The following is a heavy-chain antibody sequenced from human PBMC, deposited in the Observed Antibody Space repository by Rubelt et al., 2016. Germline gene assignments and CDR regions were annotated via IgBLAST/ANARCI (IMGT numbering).Heavy chain of an antibody. D-gene: IGHD5-24*01. CDR3: ARDGYNDIWGFFDY. CDR2: ILPILGIA. J-gene: IGHJ4*02. CDR1: GGTFSSYA. V-gene: IGHV1-69*04. Sequence: QVQLVQSGAEVKKPGSSVKVSCKASGGTFSSYAISWVRQAPGQGLEWMGWILPILGIANYAQKFQGRVTITADKSTSTAYMELSSLRSEDTAVYYCARDGYNDIWGFFDYWGQGTLVTVSS.